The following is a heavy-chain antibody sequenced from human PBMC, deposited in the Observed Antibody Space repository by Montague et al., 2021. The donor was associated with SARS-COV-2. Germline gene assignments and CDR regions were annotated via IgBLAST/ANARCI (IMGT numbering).Heavy chain of an antibody. J-gene: IGHJ4*02. CDR2: IRNRADGATK. V-gene: IGHV3-15*05. D-gene: IGHD3-16*01. CDR1: GFHFSHAW. CDR3: TTSGGSY. Sequence: SRSLSLSGSGFHFSHAWLDWVRQAPGKGLEWVGHIRNRADGATKDYGAAVRGRFIISRDDSKNTLFLQMNNLKNEDSAVYYCTTSGGSYWGQGTLVTVSS.